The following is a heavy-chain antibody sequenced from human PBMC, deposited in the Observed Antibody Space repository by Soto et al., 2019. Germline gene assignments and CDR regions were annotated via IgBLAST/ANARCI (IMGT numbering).Heavy chain of an antibody. CDR2: IIPIFGTA. J-gene: IGHJ6*02. CDR3: ARDNRRITIFGVVPEVYYGMDV. Sequence: ASVKVSCKASGGTFSSYAISWVRQAPGQGLEWMGGIIPIFGTANYAQKFQGRVTITADESTSTAYMELSSLRSEDTAVYYCARDNRRITIFGVVPEVYYGMDVWGQGTTVTVSS. D-gene: IGHD3-3*01. CDR1: GGTFSSYA. V-gene: IGHV1-69*13.